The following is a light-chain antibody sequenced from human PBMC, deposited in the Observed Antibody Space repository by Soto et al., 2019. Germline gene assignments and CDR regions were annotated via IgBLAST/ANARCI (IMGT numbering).Light chain of an antibody. CDR3: AKWDDSLRVCV. J-gene: IGLJ7*01. Sequence: QSVLPQPPSASGTPGQRVTISCSTTNSRSGSNYVYWYQQLPGAAPKLLIYRNDQRPSGVPDRFSASKSGTSASLAISGLRSEDEADYFCAKWDDSLRVCVFGRGTQLTVL. V-gene: IGLV1-47*01. CDR1: NSRSGSNY. CDR2: RND.